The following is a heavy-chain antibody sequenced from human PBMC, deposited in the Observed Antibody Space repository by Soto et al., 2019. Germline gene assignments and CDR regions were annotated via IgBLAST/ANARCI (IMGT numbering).Heavy chain of an antibody. Sequence: GASVKLSCKDSGGTIRSNAISWVRQAPKQGLEWMGGIIPIFGTANYAQKFQGRVTITADESTSTAYMELSSLRSEDTAVYYCARAGYCTNGVCSSFYYYGMDVWGQGTTVTVSS. V-gene: IGHV1-69*13. J-gene: IGHJ6*02. D-gene: IGHD2-8*01. CDR3: ARAGYCTNGVCSSFYYYGMDV. CDR2: IIPIFGTA. CDR1: GGTIRSNA.